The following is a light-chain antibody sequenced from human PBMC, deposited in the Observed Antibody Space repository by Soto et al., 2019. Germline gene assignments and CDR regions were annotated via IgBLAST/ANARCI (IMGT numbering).Light chain of an antibody. J-gene: IGKJ2*01. CDR1: QNVSNW. V-gene: IGKV1-5*03. Sequence: DVVMTQSPSTLPTSIGDRVTINCRASQNVSNWLAWYQQKPGKAPKLLIYKASRLESGVPSRFSASGSGTDFTLTINSLQSDDSATYFCQQYSKESTFGQGTKLEIK. CDR2: KAS. CDR3: QQYSKEST.